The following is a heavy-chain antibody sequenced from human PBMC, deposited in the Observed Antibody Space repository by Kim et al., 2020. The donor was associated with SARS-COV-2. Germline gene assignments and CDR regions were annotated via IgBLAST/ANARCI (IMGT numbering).Heavy chain of an antibody. Sequence: GGSLRLSCAASGFTVSSNYMSWVRQAPGKGLEWVSVIYSGGSTYYADSVKGRFTISRHNSKNTLYLQMNSLRAEDTAVYYCARAVAEYYDSSEGFDYWGQGTLVTVSS. CDR3: ARAVAEYYDSSEGFDY. CDR1: GFTVSSNY. V-gene: IGHV3-53*04. D-gene: IGHD3-22*01. J-gene: IGHJ4*02. CDR2: IYSGGST.